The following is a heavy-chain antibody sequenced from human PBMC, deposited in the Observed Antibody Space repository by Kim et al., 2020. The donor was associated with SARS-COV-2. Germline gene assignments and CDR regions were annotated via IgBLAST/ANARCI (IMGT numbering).Heavy chain of an antibody. Sequence: NEDSADAVKCRITLSRDNSKNTLYLKMNRLRAEDTAVYYCAREDEWPFDCWGQGTLVTVSS. D-gene: IGHD3-3*01. CDR3: AREDEWPFDC. CDR2: NE. V-gene: IGHV3-33*01. J-gene: IGHJ4*02.